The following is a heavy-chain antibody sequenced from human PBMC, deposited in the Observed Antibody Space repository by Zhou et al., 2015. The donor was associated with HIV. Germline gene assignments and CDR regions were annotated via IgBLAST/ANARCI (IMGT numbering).Heavy chain of an antibody. Sequence: QVQVVQSGAEVKKPGASVRVSCKASGYNFVGYFLNWVRQAPGQGLEWVGWIDPKSGATNYAEKFQGRVNMTKTSSTIIVYMELSRLTSDDTATYYCVFLPVLPLLREYWGQGSFITVSS. J-gene: IGHJ4*02. V-gene: IGHV1-2*02. D-gene: IGHD1-26*01. CDR1: GYNFVGYF. CDR2: IDPKSGAT. CDR3: VFLPVLPLLREY.